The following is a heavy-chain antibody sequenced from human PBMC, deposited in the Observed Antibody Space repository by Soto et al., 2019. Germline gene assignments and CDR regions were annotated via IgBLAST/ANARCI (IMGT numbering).Heavy chain of an antibody. V-gene: IGHV1-18*01. CDR1: GFTFTNYS. CDR2: INTYNGNT. Sequence: APVKVSFKASGFTFTNYSISWVRQAPGQRLEWMGWINTYNGNTNHAQKLQGRVTMTTDTSTSTAYMELRSLRSDDTAVYYCARGVGSGTYYNQYNWFDPWGQGTLVTVSS. D-gene: IGHD3-10*01. J-gene: IGHJ5*02. CDR3: ARGVGSGTYYNQYNWFDP.